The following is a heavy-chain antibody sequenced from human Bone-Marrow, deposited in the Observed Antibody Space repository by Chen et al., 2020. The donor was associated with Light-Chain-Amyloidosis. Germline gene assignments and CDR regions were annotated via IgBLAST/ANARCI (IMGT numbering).Heavy chain of an antibody. Sequence: EVQLEQSGPEVKKPGESLKISCKGSGYTFPNYWIGWVRQMPGKGLAWVGVIYPDDSDARYSPSLEGQVTISADKSIATAYLQWRSLKASDTAMYYCARRRDGYNFDYWGQGTLVTVSS. D-gene: IGHD5-12*01. V-gene: IGHV5-51*01. J-gene: IGHJ4*02. CDR2: IYPDDSDA. CDR1: GYTFPNYW. CDR3: ARRRDGYNFDY.